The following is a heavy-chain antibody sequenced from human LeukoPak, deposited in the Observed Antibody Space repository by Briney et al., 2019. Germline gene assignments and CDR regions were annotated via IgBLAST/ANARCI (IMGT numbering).Heavy chain of an antibody. CDR3: VRYVAVAGYYDYYGMDV. Sequence: SETLSLTCTVSGGSISSHYWSWIRQPPGKGLEWIGYIYNSGSSNYNPSLKSRVTISVDTSKNQFSLKLSSVTAADTAVYYCVRYVAVAGYYDYYGMDVWGQGTTVTVSS. V-gene: IGHV4-59*11. J-gene: IGHJ6*02. CDR2: IYNSGSS. CDR1: GGSISSHY. D-gene: IGHD6-19*01.